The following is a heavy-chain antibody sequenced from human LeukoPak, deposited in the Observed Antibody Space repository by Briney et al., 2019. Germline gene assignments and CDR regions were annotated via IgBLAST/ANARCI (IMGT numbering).Heavy chain of an antibody. CDR1: GYTFTSYY. Sequence: ASVKVSCKASGYTFTSYYMHWVRQAPGQGLEWMGIINPSGGSTSYAQKFQGRVTMTRDTSTSTVYMELSSLRSEDTAVYYCAGDRRGKSSLRDIVVVPAALGGYWGQGTLVTVSS. CDR3: AGDRRGKSSLRDIVVVPAALGGY. J-gene: IGHJ4*02. D-gene: IGHD2-2*01. V-gene: IGHV1-46*01. CDR2: INPSGGST.